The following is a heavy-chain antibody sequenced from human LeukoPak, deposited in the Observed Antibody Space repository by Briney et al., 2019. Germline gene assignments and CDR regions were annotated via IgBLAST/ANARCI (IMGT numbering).Heavy chain of an antibody. CDR2: IDEDAKTI. V-gene: IGHV3-74*01. J-gene: IGHJ5*02. Sequence: QPGGSLRLSCAASGFTFNSYWMHWVRQAPGKGLVWVSRIDEDAKTIDYADSVKGPFTLSRDNAKDTLYLQMSSLRDEDTAVYYCVSDLCGGDDQWGRGTLVTVSS. CDR3: VSDLCGGDDQ. CDR1: GFTFNSYW. D-gene: IGHD3-3*01.